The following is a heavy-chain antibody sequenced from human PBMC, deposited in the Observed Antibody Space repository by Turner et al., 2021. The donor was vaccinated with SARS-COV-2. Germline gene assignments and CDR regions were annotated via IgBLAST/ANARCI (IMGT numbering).Heavy chain of an antibody. D-gene: IGHD4-17*01. J-gene: IGHJ3*02. Sequence: VQLLESGGGLVQPGGSLRLSCAASGFTFSSYGMHWVRQAPGKGLEWVAVIWYDGSNKFYADSVKGRFTISRDNSKNTLYLQMNSLRAEDTAVYYCARGAHGDYEDAFDIWGQGTLVTISS. CDR2: IWYDGSNK. CDR3: ARGAHGDYEDAFDI. V-gene: IGHV3-33*08. CDR1: GFTFSSYG.